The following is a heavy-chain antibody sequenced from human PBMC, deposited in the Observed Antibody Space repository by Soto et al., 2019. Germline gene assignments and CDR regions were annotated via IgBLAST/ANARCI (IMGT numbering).Heavy chain of an antibody. Sequence: EVQLLESGGGLVQPGGSLRLSCAASGFTFSSYAMRWVRQAPGKGLEWVSAISGSGGSTYYADSVKGRFTISRDNSKNTLYLQMNSLRAEDTAVYYCAKRGVVIIRAFDIWGQGTMVTVSS. J-gene: IGHJ3*02. CDR2: ISGSGGST. V-gene: IGHV3-23*01. D-gene: IGHD3-3*01. CDR3: AKRGVVIIRAFDI. CDR1: GFTFSSYA.